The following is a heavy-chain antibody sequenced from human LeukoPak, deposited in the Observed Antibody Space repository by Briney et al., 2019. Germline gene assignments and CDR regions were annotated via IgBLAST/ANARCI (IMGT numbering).Heavy chain of an antibody. V-gene: IGHV1-18*04. CDR2: ASADNGNT. CDR3: ARDGSERRFMLSI. Sequence: ASVKVSCKASGYTFTSYYMHWVRQAPGQGLEWMGWASADNGNTNYAQKFQGRVTMTTDTSTSTAYMELRSLRSDDTAVYYCARDGSERRFMLSIWGQGTMVTVSS. D-gene: IGHD1-26*01. CDR1: GYTFTSYY. J-gene: IGHJ3*02.